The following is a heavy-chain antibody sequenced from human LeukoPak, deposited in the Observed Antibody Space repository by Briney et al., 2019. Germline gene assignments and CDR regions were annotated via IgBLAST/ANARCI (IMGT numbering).Heavy chain of an antibody. Sequence: PSETLSLTRTVSVGSISSSSYYWGWIRPPPGKGLKWLGSFYYSGSTYYNPSLKSLVTISVDTSKNQSSLKLSSVTAADTAVYYCASETYYYGSGSRYNGVWGKGTTVTVSS. CDR1: VGSISSSSYY. CDR3: ASETYYYGSGSRYNGV. CDR2: FYYSGST. D-gene: IGHD3-10*01. V-gene: IGHV4-39*01. J-gene: IGHJ6*04.